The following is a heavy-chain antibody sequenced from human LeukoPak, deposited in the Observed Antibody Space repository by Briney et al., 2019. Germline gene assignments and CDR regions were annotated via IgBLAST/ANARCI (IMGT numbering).Heavy chain of an antibody. CDR2: IFSST. V-gene: IGHV3-53*01. Sequence: GGSLRLSCTVSGFTVSSNSMSWVRQAPGKGLEWVSFIFSSTHYSDSVKGRFTISRDNSKNTLYLQMNSLRAEDTAVYYCARRAGAYSHPYDYWGQGTLVTVSS. CDR3: ARRAGAYSHPYDY. D-gene: IGHD4/OR15-4a*01. J-gene: IGHJ4*02. CDR1: GFTVSSNS.